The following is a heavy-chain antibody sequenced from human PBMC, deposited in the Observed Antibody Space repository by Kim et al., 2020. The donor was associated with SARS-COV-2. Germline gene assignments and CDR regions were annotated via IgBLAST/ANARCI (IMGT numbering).Heavy chain of an antibody. V-gene: IGHV1-18*01. CDR2: ISAYNDKT. D-gene: IGHD2-21*01. CDR1: GYTFTSYG. J-gene: IGHJ4*02. CDR3: ARKVNHYDY. Sequence: ASVKVSCKASGYTFTSYGISWVRQAPGQGLEWMGWISAYNDKTAYAPKLQGRLTMTTDTSTSTAYMELRSLRSDDTAVYYCARKVNHYDYWGEGTLVTVS.